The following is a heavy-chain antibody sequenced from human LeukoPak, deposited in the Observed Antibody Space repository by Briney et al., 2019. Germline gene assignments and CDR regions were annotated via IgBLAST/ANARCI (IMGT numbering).Heavy chain of an antibody. V-gene: IGHV3-33*01. J-gene: IGHJ1*01. CDR1: GFTFSNCG. D-gene: IGHD3-10*01. Sequence: PGGSLRLSCAASGFTFSNCGMHWVRQAPGKGLEWVAIIWFDGSNKYYTDSVKGRFIASRDNSKNTLYLQINSLRVEDTAVYYCASGETLSGAEYSQHWGRGTLVTVSS. CDR3: ASGETLSGAEYSQH. CDR2: IWFDGSNK.